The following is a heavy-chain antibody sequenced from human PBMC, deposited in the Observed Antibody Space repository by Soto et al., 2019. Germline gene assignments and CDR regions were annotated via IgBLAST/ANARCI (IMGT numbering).Heavy chain of an antibody. CDR3: ARQDSRGYDNEVRFAY. V-gene: IGHV4-39*01. J-gene: IGHJ4*02. D-gene: IGHD6-25*01. CDR1: GGSISSSSYY. Sequence: SETLSLTCTVSGGSISSSSYYWGWIRQPPGKGLEWIGNIYYSGITYYNPSLKSRVTMSVDTSKNQFSLKLSSVTAADAAVYYCARQDSRGYDNEVRFAYWGQGTLVTVSS. CDR2: IYYSGIT.